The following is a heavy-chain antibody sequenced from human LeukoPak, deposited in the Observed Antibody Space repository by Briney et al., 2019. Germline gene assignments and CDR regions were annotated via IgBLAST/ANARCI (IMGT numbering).Heavy chain of an antibody. V-gene: IGHV1-2*02. D-gene: IGHD6-19*01. CDR1: GYTFTSYY. Sequence: ASVKVSCKASGYTFTSYYMHWVRQAPGQGLEWMGWINPNSGGTNYAQKFQGRVTMTRDTSISTAYMELSRLRSDDTAVYYCARGWYSGWYYGYWGQGTLVTVSS. CDR3: ARGWYSGWYYGY. J-gene: IGHJ4*02. CDR2: INPNSGGT.